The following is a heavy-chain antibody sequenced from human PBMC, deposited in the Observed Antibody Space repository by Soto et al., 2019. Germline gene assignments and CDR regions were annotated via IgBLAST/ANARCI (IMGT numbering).Heavy chain of an antibody. CDR3: ARTDIVVVPADVGSRAFDI. V-gene: IGHV4-31*03. D-gene: IGHD2-2*01. CDR2: IYYSGST. Sequence: QVQLQESGPGLVKPSQTLSLTCTVSGGSISSGGYYWSWIRQHPGKGLEWIGYIYYSGSTYYNPSLKSRVTISVDTSKNQFSLKLSSVTAADTAVYYCARTDIVVVPADVGSRAFDIWGQGTMVTVSS. CDR1: GGSISSGGYY. J-gene: IGHJ3*02.